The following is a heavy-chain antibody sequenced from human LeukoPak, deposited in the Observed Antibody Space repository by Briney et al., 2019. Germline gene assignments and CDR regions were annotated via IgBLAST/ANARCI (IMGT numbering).Heavy chain of an antibody. V-gene: IGHV3-30*18. D-gene: IGHD6-13*01. Sequence: GRSLRLSCAASEFTFSTYGMHWVRQAPGKGLEWVAVISYDGSYKFYADSVKGRFTISRDNSKSTLYLQMNSLRAEVTAVYYCAKDRYSGLNTIDYWGQGTLVTVSS. J-gene: IGHJ4*02. CDR3: AKDRYSGLNTIDY. CDR2: ISYDGSYK. CDR1: EFTFSTYG.